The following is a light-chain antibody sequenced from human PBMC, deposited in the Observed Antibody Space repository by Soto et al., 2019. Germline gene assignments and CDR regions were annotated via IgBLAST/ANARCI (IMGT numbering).Light chain of an antibody. CDR3: RSYGGNNNYV. J-gene: IGLJ1*01. V-gene: IGLV2-8*01. Sequence: QSVLTQPPSASGSPGQSVTISCTGTSSDLGGYDYVSWYQHHPGKAPKLIIHEVNERPSGVPDRFSGSKSGNTASLTVSGLQAEDEADYYCRSYGGNNNYVFXTGTKVTVL. CDR2: EVN. CDR1: SSDLGGYDY.